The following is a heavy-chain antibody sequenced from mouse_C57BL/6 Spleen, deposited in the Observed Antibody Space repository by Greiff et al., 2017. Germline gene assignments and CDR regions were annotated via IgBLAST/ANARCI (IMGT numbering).Heavy chain of an antibody. CDR2: IDPETGGT. Sequence: VQLQQSGAELVRPGASVTLSCKASGYTFTDYEMHWVKQTPVHGLEWIGAIDPETGGTAYNQKFKGKAILTADKSSSTAYMELRSLTSEDSAVYYCTSSITTVAYWYFDVWGTGTTVTVSS. CDR1: GYTFTDYE. V-gene: IGHV1-15*01. J-gene: IGHJ1*03. CDR3: TSSITTVAYWYFDV. D-gene: IGHD1-1*01.